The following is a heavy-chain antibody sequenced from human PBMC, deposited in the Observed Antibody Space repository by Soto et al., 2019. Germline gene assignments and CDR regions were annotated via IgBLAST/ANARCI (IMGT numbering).Heavy chain of an antibody. J-gene: IGHJ5*02. CDR3: AGAPGDCSSTSCYHWFDP. CDR1: GYTFTSYG. Sequence: ASVKVSCKASGYTFTSYGISWVRQAPGQGLEWMGWISAYNGNTNYAQKLQGRVTMTTDTSTSTAYMELRSLRSDDTAVYYCAGAPGDCSSTSCYHWFDPWGQGTLVTVSS. CDR2: ISAYNGNT. V-gene: IGHV1-18*01. D-gene: IGHD2-2*01.